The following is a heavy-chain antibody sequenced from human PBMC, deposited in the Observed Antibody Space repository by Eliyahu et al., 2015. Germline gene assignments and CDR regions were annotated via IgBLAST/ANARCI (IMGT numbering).Heavy chain of an antibody. CDR1: GYTFXSXD. D-gene: IGHD1-26*01. Sequence: QVQLVQSGAEVKKPGASVKVXCKASGYTFXSXDINWVRQATGQGLEWVGWMNPYNGDTGYAQKFQGRVTMTRNTSISTAYMELSSLRSEDTAVYYCAXVGWELLWGQGSLVTVSS. J-gene: IGHJ4*02. CDR2: MNPYNGDT. CDR3: AXVGWELL. V-gene: IGHV1-8*01.